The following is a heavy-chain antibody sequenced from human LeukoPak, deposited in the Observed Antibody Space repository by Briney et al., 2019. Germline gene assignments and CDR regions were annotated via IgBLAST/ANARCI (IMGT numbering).Heavy chain of an antibody. J-gene: IGHJ6*03. CDR3: ARELTIFGVALNPLYYMDV. CDR1: EFTFSTYS. Sequence: GGSLRLSCAASEFTFSTYSMNWVRQTPGKGLEWVSSIGSVSSYIYYADSVKGRFTISRDNAKNSLYLQMNSLRAEDTAVYYCARELTIFGVALNPLYYMDVWGKGTTVTVSS. CDR2: IGSVSSYI. D-gene: IGHD3-3*01. V-gene: IGHV3-21*01.